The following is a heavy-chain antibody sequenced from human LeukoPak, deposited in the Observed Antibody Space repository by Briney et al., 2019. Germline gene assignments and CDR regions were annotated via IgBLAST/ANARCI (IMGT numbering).Heavy chain of an antibody. V-gene: IGHV1-8*03. CDR3: ARVPTWVTTWPHYYYYMDV. Sequence: ASVKVSCKASGYTFTSYGISWVRQATGQGLEWMGWMNPNSGNTGYAQKFQGRVTITRNTSISTAYMELSSLRSEDTAVYYCARVPTWVTTWPHYYYYMDVWGKGTTVTVSS. CDR1: GYTFTSYG. J-gene: IGHJ6*03. CDR2: MNPNSGNT. D-gene: IGHD4-17*01.